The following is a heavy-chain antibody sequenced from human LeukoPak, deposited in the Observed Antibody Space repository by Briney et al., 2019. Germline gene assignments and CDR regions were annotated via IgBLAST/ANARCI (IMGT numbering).Heavy chain of an antibody. CDR3: AREIEVLPRTYYFDY. J-gene: IGHJ4*02. CDR1: GGTFSSYA. Sequence: GSSVKVSCKASGGTFSSYAISWVRQAPGQGLEWMGGIIPIFGTANYAQKFQGRVTITADESTSTAYMELSSLRSEDTAVYYCAREIEVLPRTYYFDYWGQGTLVTVSS. CDR2: IIPIFGTA. V-gene: IGHV1-69*01. D-gene: IGHD1-1*01.